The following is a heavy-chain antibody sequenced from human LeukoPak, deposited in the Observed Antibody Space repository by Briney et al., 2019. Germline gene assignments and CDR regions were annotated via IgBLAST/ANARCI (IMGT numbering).Heavy chain of an antibody. CDR1: GVYFSSGGCY. Sequence: SETLSLTCSVSGVYFSSGGCYWGWTRQPPGEGLEWAGSIFYTGNTYYNPSLKSRITISADTSKTQFSLELMFVTAAATAVSYGARLGASLEWDSGSFPDYWGQGTLVTVSS. J-gene: IGHJ4*02. D-gene: IGHD3-10*01. CDR2: IFYTGNT. CDR3: ARLGASLEWDSGSFPDY. V-gene: IGHV4-39*01.